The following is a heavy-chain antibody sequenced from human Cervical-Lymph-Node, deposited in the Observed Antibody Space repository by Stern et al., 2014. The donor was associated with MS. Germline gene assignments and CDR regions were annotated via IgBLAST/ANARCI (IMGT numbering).Heavy chain of an antibody. D-gene: IGHD3-10*01. CDR1: GSTLTGFF. CDR2: CAPKDGET. CDR3: ATDYNY. Sequence: VQLVESGAEVKKPGASVKVSCKASGSTLTGFFMSWVRQPPGKGLEWMGGCAPKDGETIYAKNFQGRVTITEEASTDTAYMELSSLRSDDSAVYYCATDYNYWGQGTLVTVSS. J-gene: IGHJ4*02. V-gene: IGHV1-24*01.